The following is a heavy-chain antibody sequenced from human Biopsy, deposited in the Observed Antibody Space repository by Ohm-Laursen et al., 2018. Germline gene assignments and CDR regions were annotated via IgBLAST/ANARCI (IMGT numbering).Heavy chain of an antibody. J-gene: IGHJ6*02. CDR1: GDSIGTFY. V-gene: IGHV4-59*01. Sequence: GTLSLTCTVSGDSIGTFYWNWIRQSPGKGLEWIGYIYYTGSTNYNPSLRSRVTISLDTSVNQISLKLNSVTAADTAVYYCARATNSTGWPYYYFYGMDVWGQGTTVTVSS. CDR3: ARATNSTGWPYYYFYGMDV. CDR2: IYYTGST. D-gene: IGHD2/OR15-2a*01.